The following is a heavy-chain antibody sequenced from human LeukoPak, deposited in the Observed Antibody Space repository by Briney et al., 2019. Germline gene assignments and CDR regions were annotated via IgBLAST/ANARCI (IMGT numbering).Heavy chain of an antibody. CDR1: GFPFDNYA. CDR3: ARRAGAYSHPYDY. V-gene: IGHV3-23*01. D-gene: IGHD4/OR15-4a*01. J-gene: IGHJ4*02. Sequence: GGSLRLSCAASGFPFDNYAMTWVRQAPGKGLEWVSDISGRGRSIHYADSVKGRFTISRDNSKNTLYLQMNSLRAEDTAVYYCARRAGAYSHPYDYWGQGTLVTVSS. CDR2: ISGRGRSI.